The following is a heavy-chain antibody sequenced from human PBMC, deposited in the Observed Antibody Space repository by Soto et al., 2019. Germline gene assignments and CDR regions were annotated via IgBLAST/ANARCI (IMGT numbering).Heavy chain of an antibody. CDR3: AKDYSTAAADNYYYYYMDV. CDR2: ISWNSGSI. J-gene: IGHJ6*03. Sequence: EVQLVESGGGLVQPGRSLRLSCAASGFTFDDYAMHWVRQAPGKGLEWVSGISWNSGSIGYADSVKGRFTISRYNAKNSLYLQMISLRAEDTALYYCAKDYSTAAADNYYYYYMDVWGKGTTVTVSS. V-gene: IGHV3-9*01. CDR1: GFTFDDYA. D-gene: IGHD6-13*01.